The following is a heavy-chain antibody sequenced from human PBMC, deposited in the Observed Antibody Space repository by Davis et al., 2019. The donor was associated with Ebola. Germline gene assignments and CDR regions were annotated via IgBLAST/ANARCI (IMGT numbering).Heavy chain of an antibody. CDR3: ARGWLRSGLDY. CDR1: GDSVSINSGG. V-gene: IGHV6-1*01. CDR2: TYYSSKWYY. J-gene: IGHJ4*02. Sequence: PSETLSLTCAISGDSVSINSGGWNWIRQSPSGGLEWLGRTYYSSKWYYDYAVSVKSRITINPDTSKNQFSLQLDSVTPEDTAVYYSARGWLRSGLDYWGQGILVTVSS. D-gene: IGHD5-12*01.